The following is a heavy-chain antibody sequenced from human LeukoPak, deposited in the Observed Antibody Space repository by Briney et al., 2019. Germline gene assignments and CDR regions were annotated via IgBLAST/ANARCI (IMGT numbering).Heavy chain of an antibody. CDR2: ISGYNGNT. V-gene: IGHV1-18*01. J-gene: IGHJ6*02. CDR3: ARAVGGVFGELSYFYYAMDV. D-gene: IGHD3-10*02. CDR1: GYRFTSYG. Sequence: ASVKVSCKASGYRFTSYGISWVRQAPGQGLEWMGWISGYNGNTNYAQKLQGRVTMTRDTSAGTVYMELSSLRSEDTAVYFCARAVGGVFGELSYFYYAMDVWGQGTTVTVSS.